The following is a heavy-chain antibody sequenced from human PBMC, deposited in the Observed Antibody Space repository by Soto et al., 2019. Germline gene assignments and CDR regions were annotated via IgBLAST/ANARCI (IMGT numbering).Heavy chain of an antibody. J-gene: IGHJ5*02. V-gene: IGHV3-9*01. CDR3: AKDHLGGAMAVPFFDP. Sequence: RGGSLRLSCAASGFNFDDYAMHWVRQAPGKGLEWVAGITWNSGNLAYADSVKGRFTISRDNAKDSLYLQMNSLTPEDTAFYYCAKDHLGGAMAVPFFDPWGQGALVTVSS. CDR1: GFNFDDYA. D-gene: IGHD3-16*01. CDR2: ITWNSGNL.